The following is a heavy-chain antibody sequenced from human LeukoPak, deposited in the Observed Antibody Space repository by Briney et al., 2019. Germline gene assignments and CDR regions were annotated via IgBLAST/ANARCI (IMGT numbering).Heavy chain of an antibody. CDR1: GYSFTSYW. Sequence: GESLKISCKGSGYSFTSYWIGWVRQMPGKGLEWMGIIYPGDSDTRYSPSFQGQVTISADKSISTAYLQWSSLKASDTAMYYCARGRRDYYDSSDYLDYWGQGTLVTVSS. CDR3: ARGRRDYYDSSDYLDY. V-gene: IGHV5-51*01. J-gene: IGHJ4*02. CDR2: IYPGDSDT. D-gene: IGHD3-22*01.